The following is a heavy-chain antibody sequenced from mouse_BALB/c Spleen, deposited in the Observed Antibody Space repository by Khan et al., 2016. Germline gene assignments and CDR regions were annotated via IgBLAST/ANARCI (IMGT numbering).Heavy chain of an antibody. CDR3: ARRDYYGTSYDVIVY. CDR1: GYNFANYG. Sequence: QIQLVQPGPELKKPGETVKISCKASGYNFANYGMNWVRQAPGKGLKWMGWINTYTGEPTYTDDFKGRFAFSLETSASASYLQINNFKKEDMATYFCARRDYYGTSYDVIVYWGQGTSVTVSS. V-gene: IGHV9-1*02. J-gene: IGHJ4*01. CDR2: INTYTGEP. D-gene: IGHD1-1*01.